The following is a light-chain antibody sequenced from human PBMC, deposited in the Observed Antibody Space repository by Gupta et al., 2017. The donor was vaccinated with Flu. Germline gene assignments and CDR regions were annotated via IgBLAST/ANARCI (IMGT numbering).Light chain of an antibody. J-gene: IGLJ3*02. Sequence: QLVLTQSPSASASLGASVKLTCTLSSGYTTYVTAWHQQQPGKGHRYLMKGNSDGTYRKGDGIPDRGSASCSGDDQSARISRIQSDDDGDEYCHSWTLGTFGVFGGGTKLTVL. V-gene: IGLV4-69*01. CDR3: HSWTLGTFGV. CDR2: GNSDGTY. CDR1: SGYTTYV.